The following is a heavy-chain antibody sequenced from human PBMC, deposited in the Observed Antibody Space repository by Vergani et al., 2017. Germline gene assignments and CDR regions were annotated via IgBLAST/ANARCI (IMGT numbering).Heavy chain of an antibody. CDR1: GYSISSGYY. V-gene: IGHV4-38-2*02. D-gene: IGHD4-17*01. CDR3: ARAESYGDYALGWFDP. J-gene: IGHJ5*02. Sequence: QVQLQESGPGLVKPSETLSLTCTVSGYSISSGYYWGWIRQPPGKGLEWIGSIYHSGSTYYNPSLKIRVTISVDTSKNQFSLKLSSVTAADTAVYYCARAESYGDYALGWFDPWGQGTLVTVSS. CDR2: IYHSGST.